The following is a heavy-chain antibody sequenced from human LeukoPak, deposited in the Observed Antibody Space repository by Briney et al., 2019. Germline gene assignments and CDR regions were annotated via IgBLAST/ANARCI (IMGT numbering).Heavy chain of an antibody. V-gene: IGHV1-18*01. D-gene: IGHD2-8*01. Sequence: ASVKVSCKASGYIFTSYGISWVRQAPGQGLEWMGWISAYNGNTNYAQKLQGRVTMTTDTSTSTAYMELRSLRSDGTAVYYCAAEGPHCTNGVSYTTAFDIWGQGTMVTVSS. J-gene: IGHJ3*02. CDR3: AAEGPHCTNGVSYTTAFDI. CDR1: GYIFTSYG. CDR2: ISAYNGNT.